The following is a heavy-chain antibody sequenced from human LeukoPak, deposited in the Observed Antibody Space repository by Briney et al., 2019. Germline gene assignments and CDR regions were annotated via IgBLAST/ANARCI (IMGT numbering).Heavy chain of an antibody. V-gene: IGHV1-2*01. CDR2: INPTSGDT. CDR3: ARPNGDFYNWFDT. J-gene: IGHJ5*02. D-gene: IGHD2-21*02. Sequence: GASVMVSCKASGYSFSAYFINWVRQAPGQGLEWMGWINPTSGDTNYAPKFQDRVTLTRDTSINTAYLKLTTLRSDDTVVYFCARPNGDFYNWFDTWGQGNLVTVSS. CDR1: GYSFSAYF.